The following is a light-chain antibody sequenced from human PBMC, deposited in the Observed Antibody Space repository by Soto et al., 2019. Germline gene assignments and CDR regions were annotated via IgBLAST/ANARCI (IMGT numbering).Light chain of an antibody. J-gene: IGKJ2*01. CDR2: AAS. CDR1: QSISSY. Sequence: DIQMTQSPSSLSASVGDRVTITCRASQSISSYLNWYQQKPGKAPKLVFYAASSLQSVVPSRFSGSGSGTDFTLTIRSLQPEDFATYYCQQSYSNPYTFGQGTKLEIK. V-gene: IGKV1-39*01. CDR3: QQSYSNPYT.